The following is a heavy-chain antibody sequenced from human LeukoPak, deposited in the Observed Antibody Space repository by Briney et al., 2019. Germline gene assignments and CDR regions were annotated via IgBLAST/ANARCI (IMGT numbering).Heavy chain of an antibody. J-gene: IGHJ4*02. V-gene: IGHV3-23*01. D-gene: IGHD6-19*01. CDR1: GFTFSSYS. Sequence: PPGGSLRLSCAASGFTFSSYSMNWVRQAPGKGLEWVSAISGSGGSTYSADSVKGRFTISRDNSKNTLYLQMNSLRAEDTAVHYCAKGLYSSGWYFDYWGQGTLVTVSS. CDR2: ISGSGGST. CDR3: AKGLYSSGWYFDY.